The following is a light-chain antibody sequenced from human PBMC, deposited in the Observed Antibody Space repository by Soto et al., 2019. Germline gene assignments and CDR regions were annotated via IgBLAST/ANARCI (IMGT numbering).Light chain of an antibody. V-gene: IGLV2-11*01. CDR3: CSYAGNSLWV. J-gene: IGLJ3*02. Sequence: QSALTQPRSVSGSPGQSVTISCTGTSSDVGGYNYVSWYLQHPGKAPKLVIYDVSKWPSGVPDRFSGSKSGNTASLTISGLQAEDEADYYCCSYAGNSLWVFGGGTKLTVL. CDR1: SSDVGGYNY. CDR2: DVS.